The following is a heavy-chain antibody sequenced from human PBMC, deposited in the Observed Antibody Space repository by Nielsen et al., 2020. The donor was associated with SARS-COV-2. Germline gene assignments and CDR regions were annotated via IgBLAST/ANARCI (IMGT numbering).Heavy chain of an antibody. CDR3: ARGRGISVAGTVTYYYGMDV. V-gene: IGHV3-53*01. CDR2: IYSGGLT. J-gene: IGHJ6*02. D-gene: IGHD6-19*01. Sequence: WIRQTPGKGLEWVSVIYSGGLTYHADSVRSRFTISRDISANTLYLQMNSLRADDTAVYYCARGRGISVAGTVTYYYGMDVWGQGTTVTVSS.